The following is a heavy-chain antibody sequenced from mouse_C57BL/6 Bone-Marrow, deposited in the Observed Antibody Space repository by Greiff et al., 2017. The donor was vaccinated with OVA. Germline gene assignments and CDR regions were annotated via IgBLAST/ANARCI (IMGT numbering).Heavy chain of an antibody. D-gene: IGHD1-3*01. CDR3: VIYMRAMDY. J-gene: IGHJ4*01. V-gene: IGHV10-1*01. CDR2: IRSKSNNYAT. Sequence: DAGGGLVQPKGSLKLSCAASGFSFNTYAMNWVRQAPGKGLEWVARIRSKSNNYATYYADSVKDRFTISRDDSESMLYLQMNNLKTEDTAMYYCVIYMRAMDYWGQGTSVTVSS. CDR1: GFSFNTYA.